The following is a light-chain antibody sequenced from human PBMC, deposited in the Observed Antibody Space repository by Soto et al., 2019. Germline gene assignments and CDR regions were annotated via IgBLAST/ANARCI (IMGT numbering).Light chain of an antibody. CDR3: TSCGRRPSANFV. V-gene: IGLV1-40*01. J-gene: IGLJ1*01. CDR1: SSNMGAGYD. Sequence: QSVLTQPPAVSGAPGQRVTISCTGSSSNMGAGYDVHWYQQLPGKAPKLLIYGNDNRPSGAPERFSGYKSGTSASLAITGLRADDEPDYQYTSCGRRPSANFVFGNGTNATVL. CDR2: GND.